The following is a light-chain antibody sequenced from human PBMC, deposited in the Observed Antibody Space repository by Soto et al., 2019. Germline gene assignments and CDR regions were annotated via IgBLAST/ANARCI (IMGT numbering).Light chain of an antibody. V-gene: IGKV1-27*01. Sequence: DIQMTQSPSSLSASVGDRVTITCRASQGISNYLAWYQQKPGQVPKLLIYAASTLQSGVPSRFSGSGSGTDFTLTISSLQPEDVATYYWQNYNRARGTFGQGTKVEIK. J-gene: IGKJ1*01. CDR1: QGISNY. CDR3: QNYNRARGT. CDR2: AAS.